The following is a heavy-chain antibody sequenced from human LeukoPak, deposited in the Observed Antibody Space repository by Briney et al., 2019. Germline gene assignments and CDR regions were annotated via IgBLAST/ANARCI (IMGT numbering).Heavy chain of an antibody. D-gene: IGHD3-10*01. V-gene: IGHV4-59*01. CDR3: ARDRRSMVRGVSEFDY. J-gene: IGHJ4*02. CDR1: GGSFSGYY. CDR2: IYYSGST. Sequence: SETLSLTCAVYGGSFSGYYWSWIRQPPGKGLEWIGYIYYSGSTNYNPSLKSRVTISVDTSKNQFSLKLSSVTAADTAVYYCARDRRSMVRGVSEFDYWGQGTLVTVSS.